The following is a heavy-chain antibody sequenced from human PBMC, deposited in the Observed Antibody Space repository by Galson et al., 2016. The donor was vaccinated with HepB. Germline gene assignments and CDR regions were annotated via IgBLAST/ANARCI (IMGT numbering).Heavy chain of an antibody. CDR2: ISDSGGNT. Sequence: SLRLSCAASGFIFNNYAVSWVRQAPGKGLEWVSTISDSGGNTAYADSVKGRFIISRDNPRNTLYLQMHGLGTEDTAVDYCAWYSDTSMGASWVDPWGQGTLVTVSS. V-gene: IGHV3-23*01. J-gene: IGHJ5*02. CDR3: AWYSDTSMGASWVDP. CDR1: GFIFNNYA. D-gene: IGHD5-18*01.